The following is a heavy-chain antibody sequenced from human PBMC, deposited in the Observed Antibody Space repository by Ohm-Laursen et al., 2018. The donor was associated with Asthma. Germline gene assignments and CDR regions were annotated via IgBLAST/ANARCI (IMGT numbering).Heavy chain of an antibody. CDR1: GFTVSSNY. V-gene: IGHV3-53*01. CDR2: IYSGGST. J-gene: IGHJ5*02. CDR3: ARGYCTNCGWFDP. Sequence: SLRLSCSATGFTVSSNYMSWVRQAPGKGLEWVSVIYSGGSTYYADSVKGRFTISRDNSKNTLYLQMNSLRAEDTAVYYCARGYCTNCGWFDPWGQGTPVTVSS. D-gene: IGHD2-8*01.